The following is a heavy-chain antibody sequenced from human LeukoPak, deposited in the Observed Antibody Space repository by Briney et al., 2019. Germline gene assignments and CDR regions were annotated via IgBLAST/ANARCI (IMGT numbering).Heavy chain of an antibody. CDR3: VGSYYNVFDY. Sequence: QPGRSLRLSCAASGFTFSNYGMHWVRQAPGKGLEWVALIWYDGSNKYYADSVKGRFTISRDNSKNTLYLQMNSLRAEDTAVYYCVGSYYNVFDYWGQGTLVTVSS. V-gene: IGHV3-33*01. CDR2: IWYDGSNK. CDR1: GFTFSNYG. D-gene: IGHD3-10*01. J-gene: IGHJ4*02.